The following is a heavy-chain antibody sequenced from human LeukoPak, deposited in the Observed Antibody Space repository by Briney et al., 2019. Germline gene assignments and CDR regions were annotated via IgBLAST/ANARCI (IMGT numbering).Heavy chain of an antibody. V-gene: IGHV3-30*02. CDR2: ISFDGSQK. D-gene: IGHD4-17*01. CDR3: VTIFHDYGDFLALDY. Sequence: PGGSLRLSCAASGFTFSNYGMHWVRQALGKGLEWVALISFDGSQKYYADSVKGRFTISRDNSKNTLYLQMNSLRAEDTATYYCVTIFHDYGDFLALDYWGQGMLVTVSS. J-gene: IGHJ4*02. CDR1: GFTFSNYG.